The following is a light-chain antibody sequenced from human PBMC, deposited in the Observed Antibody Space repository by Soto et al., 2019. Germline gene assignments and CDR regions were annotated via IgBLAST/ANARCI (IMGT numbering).Light chain of an antibody. CDR2: EVS. CDR1: SSDVGGYNY. J-gene: IGLJ1*01. Sequence: QSVLTQPPSASGSPGQSVTISCTGTSSDVGGYNYVSWYQQHPGKAPKLMIYEVSKRPSGVSDRFSGSKSGNTASLTVSGLQAEDEADYYCSSYAGSNIGVFGTGTKVTV. CDR3: SSYAGSNIGV. V-gene: IGLV2-8*01.